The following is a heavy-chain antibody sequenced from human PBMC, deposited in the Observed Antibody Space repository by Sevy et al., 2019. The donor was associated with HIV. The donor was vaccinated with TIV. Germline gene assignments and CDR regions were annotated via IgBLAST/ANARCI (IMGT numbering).Heavy chain of an antibody. CDR1: GFTFSNTW. D-gene: IGHD4-17*01. V-gene: IGHV3-15*01. CDR3: IIMGWHGGFDI. Sequence: GGSLRLYCAASGFTFSNTWMSWVRQAPGKGLELVGRIKSKNDGGTTDYAAPVIGRFTISRDDSKSTLSLRMNSLKIEDTAVYYCIIMGWHGGFDIWGQGTMVTVSS. J-gene: IGHJ3*02. CDR2: IKSKNDGGTT.